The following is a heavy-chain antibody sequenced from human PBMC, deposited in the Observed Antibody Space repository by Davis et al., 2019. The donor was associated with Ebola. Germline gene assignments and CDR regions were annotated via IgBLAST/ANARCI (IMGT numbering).Heavy chain of an antibody. J-gene: IGHJ4*02. CDR3: ARDPDSSSWYYFDY. CDR2: ISGSGGST. Sequence: GESLKISCAASGFTFSSYAMSWVRQAPGKGLEWVSAISGSGGSTYYADSVKGRFTISRDNSKNTLYLQMNSLRAEDTAVYYCARDPDSSSWYYFDYWGQGTLVTVSS. CDR1: GFTFSSYA. D-gene: IGHD6-13*01. V-gene: IGHV3-23*01.